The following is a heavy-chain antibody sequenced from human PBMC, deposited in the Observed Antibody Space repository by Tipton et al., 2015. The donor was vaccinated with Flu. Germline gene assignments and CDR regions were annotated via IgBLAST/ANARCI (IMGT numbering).Heavy chain of an antibody. V-gene: IGHV4-59*12. Sequence: TLSLTCTVSGGSISSYYWSWIRQPPGKGLEWIGYIYYSGSTNYNPSLKSRVTISVDTSKNQFSLKLSSVTAADTAVYYCARGRRVFYGDYQSFQGFRHWGQGTLVTVSS. CDR1: GGSISSYY. CDR2: IYYSGST. CDR3: ARGRRVFYGDYQSFQGFRH. J-gene: IGHJ4*02. D-gene: IGHD4-17*01.